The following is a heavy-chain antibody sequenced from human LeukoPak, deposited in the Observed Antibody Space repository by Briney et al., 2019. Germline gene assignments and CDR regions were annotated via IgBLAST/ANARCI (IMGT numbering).Heavy chain of an antibody. V-gene: IGHV1-2*02. CDR3: ARGSDTAMVFDAFDI. J-gene: IGHJ3*02. Sequence: GASVKVSCKASGYTFTGYYMHWVRQAPGQGLEWMGWINPNSGGTNYAQKFQGRVTMTRDTSISTVYMELSRLRSDDTAVYYCARGSDTAMVFDAFDIWGQGTMVTVSS. D-gene: IGHD5-18*01. CDR2: INPNSGGT. CDR1: GYTFTGYY.